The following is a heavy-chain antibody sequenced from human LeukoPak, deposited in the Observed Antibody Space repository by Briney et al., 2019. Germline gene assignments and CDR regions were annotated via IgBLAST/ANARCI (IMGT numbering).Heavy chain of an antibody. J-gene: IGHJ4*02. D-gene: IGHD6-13*01. Sequence: GESLKISCKGSGYSFLSHWIGWVRQMPGKGLEWMGIIYPGDSDTRYNPSFQGQVTISADKSISTAYLQWSSLKASDTAMYYCARHASPYSSNYYFDYWGQGALVTVSS. CDR2: IYPGDSDT. V-gene: IGHV5-51*01. CDR1: GYSFLSHW. CDR3: ARHASPYSSNYYFDY.